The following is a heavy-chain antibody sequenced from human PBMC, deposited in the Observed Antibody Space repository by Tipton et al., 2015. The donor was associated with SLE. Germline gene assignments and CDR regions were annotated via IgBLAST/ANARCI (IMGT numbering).Heavy chain of an antibody. CDR3: ARFHLKSYYEFDS. J-gene: IGHJ5*01. V-gene: IGHV4-61*05. CDR2: TYNNDRT. CDR1: GDSIRTNDYY. Sequence: LRLSCTVSGDSIRTNDYYWAWIRQPPGKGLEWIVYTYNNDRTKYNPSLESRVTVSVDTSKNLLSLKLSSVTAADTAVYFCARFHLKSYYEFDSWGQGTLVTVSP. D-gene: IGHD1-26*01.